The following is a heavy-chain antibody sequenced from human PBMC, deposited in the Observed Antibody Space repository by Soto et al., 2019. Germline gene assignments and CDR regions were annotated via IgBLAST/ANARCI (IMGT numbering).Heavy chain of an antibody. CDR2: ISAYNGNT. Sequence: GASVNVSSNASGYPFTSYGISCVRQAPGQGLEWMGWISAYNGNTNYAQKLQGRVTMTTDTSTSTAYMELRSLRSDDTAVYYCARDRGYCSGGSCLHVGLDAFDIWGQGTMVTVSS. CDR3: ARDRGYCSGGSCLHVGLDAFDI. D-gene: IGHD2-15*01. J-gene: IGHJ3*02. CDR1: GYPFTSYG. V-gene: IGHV1-18*01.